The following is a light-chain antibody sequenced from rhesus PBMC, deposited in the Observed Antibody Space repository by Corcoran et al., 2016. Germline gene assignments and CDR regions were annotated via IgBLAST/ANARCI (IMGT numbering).Light chain of an antibody. V-gene: IGKV1-94*01. CDR3: LQDYTTPFT. CDR1: QGIKKE. CDR2: AAS. Sequence: DIQMTQSPSSLSASVGDRVTVTCRASQGIKKELSWYQQKSGKAPTLLIYAASSLQTGVSSRFSGSGSGTDYTLTISSRQPEDGATYYGLQDYTTPFTFGPGTKLDIK. J-gene: IGKJ3*01.